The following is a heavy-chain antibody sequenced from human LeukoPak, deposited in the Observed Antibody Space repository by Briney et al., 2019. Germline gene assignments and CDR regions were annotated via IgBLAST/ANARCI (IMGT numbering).Heavy chain of an antibody. D-gene: IGHD1-26*01. CDR2: IYYSGST. CDR3: ADRLFSGSYYYFDY. V-gene: IGHV4-39*07. J-gene: IGHJ4*02. CDR1: GGSISSSSYY. Sequence: SETLSLTCTVSGGSISSSSYYWGWIRQPPGKGLEWIGSIYYSGSTYYNPSLKSRVTISVDTSKNQFSLKLSSVTAADTAVYYCADRLFSGSYYYFDYWGQGTLVTVSS.